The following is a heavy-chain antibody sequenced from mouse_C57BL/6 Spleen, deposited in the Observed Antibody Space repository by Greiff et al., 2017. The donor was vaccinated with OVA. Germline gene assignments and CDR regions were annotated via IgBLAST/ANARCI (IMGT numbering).Heavy chain of an antibody. D-gene: IGHD3-3*01. CDR2: FHPSNVDT. V-gene: IGHV1-47*01. CDR1: GYTFTPYP. J-gene: IGHJ2*01. CDR3: ARGRRGLFDY. Sequence: VQLQESGAELVNPGASVRMSCKASGYTFTPYPIEWMKQNNGKSLGWIGNFHPSNVDTRYNEKFKGKATLTVEKSSSTVYLELSRLTSDDSAVYYCARGRRGLFDYWGQGTTLTVSS.